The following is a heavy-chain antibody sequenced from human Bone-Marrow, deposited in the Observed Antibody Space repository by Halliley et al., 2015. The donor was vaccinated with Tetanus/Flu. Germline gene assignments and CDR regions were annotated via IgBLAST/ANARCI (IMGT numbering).Heavy chain of an antibody. V-gene: IGHV3-11*01. CDR1: GFTFSDYY. CDR2: ISTTSRNI. Sequence: SLRLSCAVSGFTFSDYYMNWIRQAPGKEPEWISYISTTSRNIYYSDSVKGRFTVSRDNGRNSLYLQMNTLRVEDTAVYFCARAGELGGMAGLFDLWGQGAPRSPSPQ. J-gene: IGHJ4*02. CDR3: ARAGELGGMAGLFDL. D-gene: IGHD6-19*01.